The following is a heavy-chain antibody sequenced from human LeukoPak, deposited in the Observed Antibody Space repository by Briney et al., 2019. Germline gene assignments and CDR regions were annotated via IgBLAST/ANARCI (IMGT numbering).Heavy chain of an antibody. CDR3: AKDSLTGSGPYYFDY. D-gene: IGHD3-9*01. V-gene: IGHV3-30*02. Sequence: GGSLRLSCAASGFTFTSYGMHWVRQTPGKGLEWVAFIRYDGSNQYYADSVMGRFTISRDNSKNALYLQMNSLRAEDTTVYYCAKDSLTGSGPYYFDYWGQGTLVTVSS. CDR2: IRYDGSNQ. CDR1: GFTFTSYG. J-gene: IGHJ4*02.